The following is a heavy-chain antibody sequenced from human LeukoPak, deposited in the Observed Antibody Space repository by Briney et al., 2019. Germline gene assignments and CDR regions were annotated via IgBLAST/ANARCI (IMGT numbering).Heavy chain of an antibody. Sequence: GASVKVSCKASGYTFTSYGISWVRQAPGQGLEWMGWISAYNGNTNYAQKPQGRVTMTTDTSTGTAYMELRSLRSDDTAVYYCARGDYGGNSAEYFQHWGQGTLVTVSS. D-gene: IGHD4-23*01. CDR1: GYTFTSYG. CDR2: ISAYNGNT. V-gene: IGHV1-18*01. CDR3: ARGDYGGNSAEYFQH. J-gene: IGHJ1*01.